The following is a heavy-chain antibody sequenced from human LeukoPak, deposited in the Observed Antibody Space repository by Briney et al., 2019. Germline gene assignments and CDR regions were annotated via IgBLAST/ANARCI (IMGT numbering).Heavy chain of an antibody. CDR2: IYYSGST. V-gene: IGHV4-59*01. CDR1: GGSISRYY. Sequence: SETLSLTFTVPGGSISRYYWSWIRQPPGKGLEWIGYIYYSGSTNYNPSLKSRVTISVDTSKNQFSLKLTSVTAADTAVYYCARGRQQPNYYYYYMDVWGKGTTVTVSS. J-gene: IGHJ6*03. D-gene: IGHD6-13*01. CDR3: ARGRQQPNYYYYYMDV.